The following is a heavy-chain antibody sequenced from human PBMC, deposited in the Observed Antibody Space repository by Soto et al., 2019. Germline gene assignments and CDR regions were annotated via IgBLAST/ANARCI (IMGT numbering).Heavy chain of an antibody. CDR2: INHSGST. CDR1: GGSFSGYY. V-gene: IGHV4-34*01. J-gene: IGHJ5*02. Sequence: SETLSLTCAVYGGSFSGYYWSWIRQPPGKGLEWIGEINHSGSTNYNPSLKSRVTISVDTSKNQFSLKLSSVTAADTAVYYCARVFPVSGWFDPWGQGTLVTVSS. D-gene: IGHD6-19*01. CDR3: ARVFPVSGWFDP.